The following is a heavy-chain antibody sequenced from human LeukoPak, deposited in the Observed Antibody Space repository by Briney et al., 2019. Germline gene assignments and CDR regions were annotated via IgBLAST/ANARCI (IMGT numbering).Heavy chain of an antibody. D-gene: IGHD3-10*01. CDR1: GYTFTSYG. CDR3: ARDYPSDGWLGESYNWFDP. V-gene: IGHV1-18*01. Sequence: WASVKVSCKASGYTFTSYGISWVRQAPGQGLEWMGWISAYNGNTNYAQKLQGRVTMTTDTSTSTAYMELRSLRSDDTAVYYCARDYPSDGWLGESYNWFDPWGQGTLVTVSS. CDR2: ISAYNGNT. J-gene: IGHJ5*02.